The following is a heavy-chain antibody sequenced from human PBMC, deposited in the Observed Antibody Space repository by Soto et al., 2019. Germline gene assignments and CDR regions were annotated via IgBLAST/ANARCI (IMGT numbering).Heavy chain of an antibody. CDR1: GFTFSNFN. CDR2: ISASNTTV. CDR3: ARIYRRDGTKSADY. J-gene: IGHJ4*02. D-gene: IGHD3-16*02. V-gene: IGHV3-48*02. Sequence: EVQLVESGGGLVQPGESLRLSCAASGFTFSNFNMHWVRQAPGKGLEWISYISASNTTVYYGDSVKGRFTISRDNAKNSLYLQMNSLRDADTAVYYCARIYRRDGTKSADYWGQGTLVTVSS.